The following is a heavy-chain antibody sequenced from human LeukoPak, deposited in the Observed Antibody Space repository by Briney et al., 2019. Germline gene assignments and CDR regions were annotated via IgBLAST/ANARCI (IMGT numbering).Heavy chain of an antibody. J-gene: IGHJ3*02. D-gene: IGHD1-26*01. V-gene: IGHV3-53*01. CDR3: AIYSPLDI. CDR1: GFTFSSNS. Sequence: PGGSLRLSCAASGFTFSSNSMNWVRQAPGKGLEWVSVIYSGGSTYYADSVKGRFTISRDNSKNTLYLQMNSLRVEDTAVYYCAIYSPLDIWGQGTMVTVSS. CDR2: IYSGGST.